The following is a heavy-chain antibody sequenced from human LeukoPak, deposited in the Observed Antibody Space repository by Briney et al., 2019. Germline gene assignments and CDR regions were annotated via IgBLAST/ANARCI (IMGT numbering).Heavy chain of an antibody. CDR1: GFIFNDYA. CDR2: IHWSGTSR. V-gene: IGHV3-20*01. J-gene: IGHJ6*02. CDR3: ARALYGDYYFYGLDV. Sequence: GGSLRLSCAASGFIFNDYAISWVRQAPGTGLEWVSGIHWSGTSRGYADSVKGRFTISRDNAKNSLYLDMNSLRAEDTALYHCARALYGDYYFYGLDVWGQGTTVTVSS. D-gene: IGHD4-17*01.